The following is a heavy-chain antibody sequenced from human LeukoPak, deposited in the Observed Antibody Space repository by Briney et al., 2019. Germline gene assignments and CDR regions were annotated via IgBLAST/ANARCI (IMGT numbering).Heavy chain of an antibody. V-gene: IGHV4-39*01. CDR2: IYYSGST. Sequence: PSETLSLTCTVSGGSISSSSYYWGWIRQPPGKGLEWIGSIYYSGSTYYNPSLKSRVTISLDTSKNQFSLKLSSVTAADTAVYYCASPYSSRLPFDYWGQGTLVTVSS. CDR3: ASPYSSRLPFDY. D-gene: IGHD6-19*01. CDR1: GGSISSSSYY. J-gene: IGHJ4*02.